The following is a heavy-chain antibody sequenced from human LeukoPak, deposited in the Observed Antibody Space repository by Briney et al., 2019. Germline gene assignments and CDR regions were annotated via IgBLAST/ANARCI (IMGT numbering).Heavy chain of an antibody. V-gene: IGHV4-59*01. J-gene: IGHJ4*02. D-gene: IGHD5-18*01. Sequence: SETLSLTCTVSGGSISSYYWSWIRQPPGKGLEGIGYIYYSGSTNYNPSLKSRVTISVDPSKNQFSLKLSSVTAADTAVYYCARDGLYSCGYSYFDYWGQGTLVTVSS. CDR2: IYYSGST. CDR3: ARDGLYSCGYSYFDY. CDR1: GGSISSYY.